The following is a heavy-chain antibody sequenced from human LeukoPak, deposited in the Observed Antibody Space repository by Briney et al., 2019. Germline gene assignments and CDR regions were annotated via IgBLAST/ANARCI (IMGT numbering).Heavy chain of an antibody. D-gene: IGHD6-13*01. V-gene: IGHV3-48*01. CDR2: ISRTSTTI. CDR3: ARDEYSSSRSTH. CDR1: GFTFSTYS. Sequence: GGSLRLSCAASGFTFSTYSMNWFRQAPGKGLEWVSQISRTSTTIYYADSVKGRFTISRDNAKNSLYLQMNSLTGEDTAVNYCARDEYSSSRSTHWGQGTLVTVSS. J-gene: IGHJ4*02.